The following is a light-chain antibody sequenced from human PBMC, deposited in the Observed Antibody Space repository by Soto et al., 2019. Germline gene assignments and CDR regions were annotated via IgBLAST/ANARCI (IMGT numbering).Light chain of an antibody. J-gene: IGKJ1*01. CDR2: GAS. V-gene: IGKV3-20*01. CDR1: QSVSNNY. Sequence: EIVLTQSPGTLSLSPGERATLSCRASQSVSNNYLAWYQQKPGQAPRLLISGASNRATGIPDRFSGSGSGTDFTLAISRLEPEDFAVYYCQQYGSSSWTFGQGTKVDIK. CDR3: QQYGSSSWT.